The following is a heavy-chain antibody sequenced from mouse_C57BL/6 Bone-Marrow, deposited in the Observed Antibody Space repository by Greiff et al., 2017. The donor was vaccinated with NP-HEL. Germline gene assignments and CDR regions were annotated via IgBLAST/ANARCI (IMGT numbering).Heavy chain of an antibody. D-gene: IGHD1-1*01. CDR1: GFNIKDYY. CDR3: ALITTVFDY. J-gene: IGHJ2*01. Sequence: EVKLVESGAELVKPGASVKLSCTASGFNIKDYYMHWVKQRTEQGLEWIGRIDPEDGETKYAPKFQGKATITADTSSNTAYLQLSSLTSEDTAVYYCALITTVFDYWGQGTTLTVSS. V-gene: IGHV14-2*01. CDR2: IDPEDGET.